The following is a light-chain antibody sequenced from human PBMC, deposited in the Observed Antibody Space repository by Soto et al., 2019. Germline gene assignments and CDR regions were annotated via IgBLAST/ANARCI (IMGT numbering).Light chain of an antibody. CDR3: QQYGSSPPYT. CDR1: QSVTNNY. CDR2: GSS. V-gene: IGKV3-20*01. Sequence: EVVLTQSPGTLSLSPGERATLSCRASQSVTNNYFAWYQQKPGQAPRLLIFGSSDRATGTPERFSGSGSGTDFTLTISRLEPEDSAVYYCQQYGSSPPYTFGQGTKLEIK. J-gene: IGKJ2*01.